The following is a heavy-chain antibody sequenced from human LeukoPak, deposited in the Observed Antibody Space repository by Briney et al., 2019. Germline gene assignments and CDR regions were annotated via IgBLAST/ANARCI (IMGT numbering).Heavy chain of an antibody. CDR2: IIPIFGIA. Sequence: SEKLSCKASAATFGNYAISRGRHPPGHRLEWMERIIPIFGIANYAQKFQGRVTITADKSTSTAYMELSSLRSEDTAVCYCAETYYYDISGPPGAFDIWGQGTMVTVSS. CDR3: AETYYYDISGPPGAFDI. CDR1: AATFGNYA. V-gene: IGHV1-69*04. J-gene: IGHJ3*02. D-gene: IGHD3-22*01.